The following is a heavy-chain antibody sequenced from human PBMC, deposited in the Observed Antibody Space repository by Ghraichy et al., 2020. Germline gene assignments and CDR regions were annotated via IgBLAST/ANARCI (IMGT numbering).Heavy chain of an antibody. V-gene: IGHV4-4*02. J-gene: IGHJ4*02. CDR2: IYHSGST. Sequence: LSLTCAVSGGSISSSNWWSWVRQPPGKGLEWIGEIYHSGSTNYNPSLKSRVTISVDKSKNQFSLKLSSVTAADTAVYYCARTGTTNRPKYYFDYWGQGTLVTVSS. D-gene: IGHD1-1*01. CDR3: ARTGTTNRPKYYFDY. CDR1: GGSISSSNW.